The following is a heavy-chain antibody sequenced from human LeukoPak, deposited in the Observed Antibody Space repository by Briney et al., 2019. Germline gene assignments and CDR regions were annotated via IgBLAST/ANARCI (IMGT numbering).Heavy chain of an antibody. J-gene: IGHJ4*02. CDR1: GFTFSSYA. D-gene: IGHD3-9*01. CDR3: AKDGALLRYFDGIFDY. CDR2: ISGSGGST. Sequence: GGSLRLSCAASGFTFSSYAMSWVRQAPGKGLEWVSAISGSGGSTYYADSVKGRFTISRDNSKSTLYLQMNSLRAEDTAVYYCAKDGALLRYFDGIFDYWGQGTLVTVSS. V-gene: IGHV3-23*01.